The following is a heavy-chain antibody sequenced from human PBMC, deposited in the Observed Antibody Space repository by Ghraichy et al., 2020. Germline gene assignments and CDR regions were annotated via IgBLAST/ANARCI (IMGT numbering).Heavy chain of an antibody. Sequence: LSLTCAASGFTFSNYAMSWLRQPPGTGLEWVSAIRGSGVNTYYADSVKGRFTVSRDNSKNSLYLQMNSLRAEDTAVYYCAKEMDTRGWYSADYWGQGTLVTVSS. V-gene: IGHV3-23*01. CDR3: AKEMDTRGWYSADY. J-gene: IGHJ4*02. D-gene: IGHD6-19*01. CDR1: GFTFSNYA. CDR2: IRGSGVNT.